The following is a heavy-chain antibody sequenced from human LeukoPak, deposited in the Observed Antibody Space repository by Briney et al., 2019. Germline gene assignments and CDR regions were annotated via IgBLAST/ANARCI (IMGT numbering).Heavy chain of an antibody. CDR2: INPSGGST. CDR3: ARDRSGRNYYDSSGYYDY. CDR1: GYTFTSYY. Sequence: ASVKVSCKASGYTFTSYYMHWVRQAPGQGLEWMGIINPSGGSTSYAQKFLGRVTMTRDTSTSTVYMELSRLRSEDTAVYYCARDRSGRNYYDSSGYYDYWGQGTLVTVSS. J-gene: IGHJ4*02. V-gene: IGHV1-46*01. D-gene: IGHD3-22*01.